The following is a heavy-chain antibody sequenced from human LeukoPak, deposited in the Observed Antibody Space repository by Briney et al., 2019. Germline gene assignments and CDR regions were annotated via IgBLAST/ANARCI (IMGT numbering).Heavy chain of an antibody. CDR1: GGTFSSYA. CDR2: MNPNSGNT. Sequence: ASVKVSCKASGGTFSSYAISWVRQAPGQGLEWMGWMNPNSGNTGYAQKFRGRVTMTRNTSISTAYMELSSLRSEDTAVYYCARYYDSSGLEFGYWGQGTLVTVSS. CDR3: ARYYDSSGLEFGY. V-gene: IGHV1-8*02. D-gene: IGHD3-22*01. J-gene: IGHJ4*02.